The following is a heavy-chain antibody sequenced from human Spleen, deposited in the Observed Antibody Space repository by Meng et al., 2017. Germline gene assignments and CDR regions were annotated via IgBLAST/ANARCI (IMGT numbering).Heavy chain of an antibody. J-gene: IGHJ4*02. CDR1: GGSFSDYY. Sequence: QVQVHTWGAGLLKPSGTLSPSCVVSGGSFSDYYWSWIRQPPGKGLEWIGEINHSGSTNYNPSLESRATISVDTSQNNLSLKLSSVTAADSAVYYCARGPTTMAHDFDYWGQGTLVTVSS. V-gene: IGHV4-34*01. CDR2: INHSGST. CDR3: ARGPTTMAHDFDY. D-gene: IGHD4-11*01.